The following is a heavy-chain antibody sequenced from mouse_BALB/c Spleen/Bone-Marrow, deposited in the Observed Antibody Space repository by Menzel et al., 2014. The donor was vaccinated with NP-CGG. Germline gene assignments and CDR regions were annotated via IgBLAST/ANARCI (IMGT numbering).Heavy chain of an antibody. V-gene: IGHV4-1*02. D-gene: IGHD1-1*01. CDR1: GFDFXRYW. CDR3: ARLSYYGRFAY. Sequence: VQLKESGGGLVQPGGSLKLSCAASGFDFXRYWMSWVRQAPGKGLEWIGEINPDSSTINYTPSRKDKFIISRDNAKNTLYLQMSKVRSEDTALYYCARLSYYGRFAYWGQGTLVTVSA. J-gene: IGHJ3*01. CDR2: INPDSSTI.